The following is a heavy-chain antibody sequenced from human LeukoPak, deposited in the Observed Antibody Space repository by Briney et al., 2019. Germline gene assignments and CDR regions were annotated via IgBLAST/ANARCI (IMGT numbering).Heavy chain of an antibody. J-gene: IGHJ5*02. CDR3: ARQGYRAGGATNWFDP. D-gene: IGHD3-16*02. V-gene: IGHV4-39*01. CDR1: GGSISSSSYY. Sequence: PSETLSLTCTVSGGSISSSSYYWGWIRQPPGKGLEWIGSIYYSGSTYYNPSLKSRVTISVETSKNQFSLKLSSVTVADTAVYYCARQGYRAGGATNWFDPWGQGTLATVSS. CDR2: IYYSGST.